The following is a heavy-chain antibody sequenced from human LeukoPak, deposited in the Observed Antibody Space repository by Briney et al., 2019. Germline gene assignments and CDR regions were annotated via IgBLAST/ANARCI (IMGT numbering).Heavy chain of an antibody. CDR2: INLNSGDT. D-gene: IGHD3-9*01. CDR3: ARSYFDVLTNYYMWLAP. V-gene: IGHV1-2*02. J-gene: IGHJ5*02. Sequence: ASVKDSCKASGYTFTDYYIHWVRQAPGQGLEWMGWINLNSGDTYYAQNFQDRVTMTGDTSISTAYLELSSLRSDDTAVFYCARSYFDVLTNYYMWLAPWGQGTLVTVSS. CDR1: GYTFTDYY.